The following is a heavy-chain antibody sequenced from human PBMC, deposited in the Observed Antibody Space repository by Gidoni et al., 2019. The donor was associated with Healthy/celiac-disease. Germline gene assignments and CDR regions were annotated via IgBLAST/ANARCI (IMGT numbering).Heavy chain of an antibody. CDR2: INHSGST. Sequence: QVQLQQWGAGLLKPSETLSLTCAVYGGSFSGYYWSWIRQPPGKGLEWIGEINHSGSTNYNPSLKSRVTISVDTSKNQFSLKLSSVTAADTAVYYCARGRTRPLRYWGQGTLVTVSS. CDR3: ARGRTRPLRY. V-gene: IGHV4-34*01. J-gene: IGHJ4*02. CDR1: GGSFSGYY. D-gene: IGHD2-2*01.